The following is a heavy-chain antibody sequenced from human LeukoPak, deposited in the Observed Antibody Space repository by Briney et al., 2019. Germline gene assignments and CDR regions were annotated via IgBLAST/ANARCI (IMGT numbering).Heavy chain of an antibody. CDR1: GDSISNYY. Sequence: SETLSLTCTVSGDSISNYYWSWIRQPAGKGLEWIGRIYTSACSIYNPSLKSRLTMSLDTSKNQFSLNLSSVTAADTAVYYCARAITLFGVAHYYYMDVWGKGTTVTVSS. J-gene: IGHJ6*03. V-gene: IGHV4-4*07. CDR2: IYTSACS. CDR3: ARAITLFGVAHYYYMDV. D-gene: IGHD3-3*01.